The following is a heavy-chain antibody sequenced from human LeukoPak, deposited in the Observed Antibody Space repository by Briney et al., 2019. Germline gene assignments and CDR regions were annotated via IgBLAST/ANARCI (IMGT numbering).Heavy chain of an antibody. D-gene: IGHD6-19*01. CDR1: GGSFSGYY. CDR3: ARGHNSGSGVPASGWFDP. CDR2: INHSGST. J-gene: IGHJ5*02. Sequence: SETLSLTCAVYGGSFSGYYWSWIRQPPGKGLEWIGEINHSGSTNYNPSLKSRATISVDTSKNQFSLKLSSVTAADTAVYYCARGHNSGSGVPASGWFDPWGQGTLVTVSS. V-gene: IGHV4-34*01.